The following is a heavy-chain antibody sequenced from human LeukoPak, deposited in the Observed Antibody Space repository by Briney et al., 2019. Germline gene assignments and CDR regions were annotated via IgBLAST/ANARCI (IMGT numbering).Heavy chain of an antibody. CDR3: ARDSVYYYYDSSGYHNWFDP. Sequence: GGSLRLSCAASGFTFSSYAMSWVRQAPGKGLEWVSSISSSSSYIYYADSVKGRFTISRDNAKNSLYLQMNSLRAEDTAVYYCARDSVYYYYDSSGYHNWFDPWGQGTLVTVSS. CDR1: GFTFSSYA. CDR2: ISSSSSYI. D-gene: IGHD3-22*01. J-gene: IGHJ5*02. V-gene: IGHV3-21*01.